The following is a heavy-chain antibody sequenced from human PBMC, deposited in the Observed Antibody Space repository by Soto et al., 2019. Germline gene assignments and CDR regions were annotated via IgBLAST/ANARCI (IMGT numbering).Heavy chain of an antibody. CDR3: ARLAPCSGGFCCSRPLDY. J-gene: IGHJ4*02. CDR2: ITPVNGDT. Sequence: GASVKVSCKASGYTFATYGISWVRQAPGQGLEWMGWITPVNGDTNYAQKFQGRVTLTTETSTSTAYMEVRTLRSDDTAVYYCARLAPCSGGFCCSRPLDYWGQGTLVTVSS. V-gene: IGHV1-18*01. D-gene: IGHD2-15*01. CDR1: GYTFATYG.